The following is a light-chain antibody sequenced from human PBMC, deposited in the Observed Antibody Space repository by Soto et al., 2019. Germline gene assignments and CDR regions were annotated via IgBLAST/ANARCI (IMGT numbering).Light chain of an antibody. J-gene: IGKJ2*01. CDR2: GAT. Sequence: DIQMTQSPSAMPASVGDRVTITCRASQGITNYLAWFQQKPGQGPKRLIYGATNLQSGVPPRFSGGGSETEFPLTISNLQPEDIATYYCLQHDAYPFTFGQGTKVDI. CDR1: QGITNY. V-gene: IGKV1-17*03. CDR3: LQHDAYPFT.